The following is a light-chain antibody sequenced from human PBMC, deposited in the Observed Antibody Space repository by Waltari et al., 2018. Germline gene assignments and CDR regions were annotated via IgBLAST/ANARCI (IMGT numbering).Light chain of an antibody. Sequence: QSALTQPASVSGSPGRSITIPCIGGGSSVSWYQQHPGKAPKLMIYDDIRRPSGVSNRFSASKSDNTASLTISGLQADDEAVYYCSSFVGGTTYLLIGGGTRLTVL. CDR2: DDI. CDR1: GSSV. J-gene: IGLJ2*01. CDR3: SSFVGGTTYLL. V-gene: IGLV2-23*01.